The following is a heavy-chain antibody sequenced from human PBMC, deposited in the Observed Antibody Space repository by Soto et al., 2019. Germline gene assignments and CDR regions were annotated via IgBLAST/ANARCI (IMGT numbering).Heavy chain of an antibody. Sequence: QVQLVESGGGVVQPGRSLRLSCAASGFTFSHHAMHWVRQAPGKGLEWVALMSYDGSNEYYADSVKGRFTISRDNSKNTLYLQMNSLRAVDTAVYYCAKDGSHNFDYWGQGTLVTVSS. CDR3: AKDGSHNFDY. J-gene: IGHJ4*02. D-gene: IGHD1-26*01. CDR1: GFTFSHHA. CDR2: MSYDGSNE. V-gene: IGHV3-30*18.